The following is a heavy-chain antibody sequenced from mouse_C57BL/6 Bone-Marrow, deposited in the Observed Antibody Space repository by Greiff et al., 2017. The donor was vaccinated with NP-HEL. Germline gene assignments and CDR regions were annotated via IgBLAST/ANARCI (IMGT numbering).Heavy chain of an antibody. CDR2: ISDGGSYT. J-gene: IGHJ2*01. CDR1: GFTFSSYA. D-gene: IGHD1-1*01. CDR3: ARGGTTVVATVDY. Sequence: EVMLVESGGGLVKPGGSLKLSCAASGFTFSSYAMSWVRQTPEKRLEWVATISDGGSYTYYPDNVKGRFTISRDNAKNNLYLQMSHLKSEDTAMYYCARGGTTVVATVDYWGQGTTLTVSS. V-gene: IGHV5-4*03.